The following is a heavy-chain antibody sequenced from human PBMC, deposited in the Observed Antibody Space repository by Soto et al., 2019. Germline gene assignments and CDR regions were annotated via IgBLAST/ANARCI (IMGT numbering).Heavy chain of an antibody. D-gene: IGHD3-22*01. CDR3: ARYSPPKKSYDSNPGWFDP. V-gene: IGHV3-23*01. CDR2: ISPNGDAT. CDR1: GFPFSSYS. Sequence: GGSLRLSCAASGFPFSSYSMSWVRQAPGKGLEWVSAISPNGDATYYADSVKGRLTISRDNSKNTLYLQMNNLRAEDTALYYCARYSPPKKSYDSNPGWFDPWGQGTLVTVSS. J-gene: IGHJ5*02.